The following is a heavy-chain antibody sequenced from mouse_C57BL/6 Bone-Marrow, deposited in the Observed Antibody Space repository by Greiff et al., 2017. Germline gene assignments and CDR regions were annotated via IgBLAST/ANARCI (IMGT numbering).Heavy chain of an antibody. CDR1: GYSITSGYY. Sequence: EVQLQESGPGLVKPSQSLSLTCSVTGYSITSGYYWNWLRQFPGNNLAWMGYISYDGSNNYHPSLTNRISLTRDTSKNQCFLKLNSVTTEDTATYYCARDGGRLRRIFRYAMDDWGKGTAVTVSS. J-gene: IGHJ4*01. CDR3: ARDGGRLRRIFRYAMDD. D-gene: IGHD2-2*01. V-gene: IGHV3-6*01. CDR2: ISYDGSN.